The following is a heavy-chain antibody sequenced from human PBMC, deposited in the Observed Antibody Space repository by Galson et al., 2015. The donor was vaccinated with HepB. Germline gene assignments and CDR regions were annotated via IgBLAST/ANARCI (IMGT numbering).Heavy chain of an antibody. J-gene: IGHJ6*02. CDR2: INPNSGGT. CDR1: GYTFIDFY. D-gene: IGHD6-6*01. CDR3: ARETRGSSTTPGGMDV. Sequence: SVKVSCKASGYTFIDFYIHWVRQAPGQGLEWMGRINPNSGGTNYAQNFQGRVTMTRDTSISTAYMEVTRLRSDDRAVYHCARETRGSSTTPGGMDVWGQGTTVSVSS. V-gene: IGHV1-2*06.